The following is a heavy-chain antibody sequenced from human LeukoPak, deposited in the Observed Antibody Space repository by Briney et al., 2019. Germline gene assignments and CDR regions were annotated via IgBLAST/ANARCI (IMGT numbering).Heavy chain of an antibody. CDR3: ARRLSSGHGWFDP. CDR1: GGTFSSYA. Sequence: SVKVSCKASGGTFSSYAISWVRQAPGQGLEWMGGIIPIFGTANYAQKFQGRVTITTDESTSTAYMELSSLRSEDTAVCYCARRLSSGHGWFDPWGQGTLVTVSS. V-gene: IGHV1-69*05. J-gene: IGHJ5*02. D-gene: IGHD6-19*01. CDR2: IIPIFGTA.